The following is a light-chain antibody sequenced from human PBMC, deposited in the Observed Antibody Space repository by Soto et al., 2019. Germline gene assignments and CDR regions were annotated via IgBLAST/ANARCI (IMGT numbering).Light chain of an antibody. J-gene: IGKJ1*01. Sequence: DIVMTQSPDSLAVSLGERATINCKSSQRLLHLAWYQQKPGQPPKLLIYWASTRESGVPDRFSGSGSGTDFTLTISSLQAEDVAVYYCQQYYTTPVTFGQGTKVEIK. V-gene: IGKV4-1*01. CDR3: QQYYTTPVT. CDR2: WAS. CDR1: QRLLH.